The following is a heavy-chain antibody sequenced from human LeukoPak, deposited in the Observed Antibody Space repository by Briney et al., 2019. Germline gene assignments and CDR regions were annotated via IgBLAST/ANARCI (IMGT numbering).Heavy chain of an antibody. D-gene: IGHD5-12*01. CDR3: ARVREFNRDIVATIDY. CDR2: ISVSGGST. CDR1: GFTFSSYA. Sequence: GGSLRLSCAASGFTFSSYAMSWVRQAPGKGLEWVSSISVSGGSTYYAASVKGRFTISRDNAKDSLYLQMNSLRAEDTALYYCARVREFNRDIVATIDYWGQGTLVTVSS. V-gene: IGHV3-23*01. J-gene: IGHJ4*02.